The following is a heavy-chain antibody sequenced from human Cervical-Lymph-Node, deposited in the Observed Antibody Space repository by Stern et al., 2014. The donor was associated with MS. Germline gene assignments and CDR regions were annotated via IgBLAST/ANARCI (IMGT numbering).Heavy chain of an antibody. V-gene: IGHV5-51*03. Sequence: QLVQSGAELKEPGESLKISCKTSGYNFINYWIAWVRQVPGKGLEWSGIIDPGDSAIRYSPSFQGHVTMSVDKSKTTAYLQWKSLKASDTAVYYCARWSVACDYWGQGALITVSS. D-gene: IGHD2-21*01. CDR1: GYNFINYW. J-gene: IGHJ4*02. CDR3: ARWSVACDY. CDR2: IDPGDSAI.